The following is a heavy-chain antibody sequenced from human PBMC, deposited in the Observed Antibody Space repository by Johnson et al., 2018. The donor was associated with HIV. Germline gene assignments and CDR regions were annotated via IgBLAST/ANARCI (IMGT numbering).Heavy chain of an antibody. Sequence: VQLVESGGGVVRPGESLRLSCAASTFTFDDYGMTWVRQAPGKGLEWVSAINWHGGSPGYAESVRGRFTISRDNAKKSLYLQMNSLRAEDTALYYCARVLIATPPSYSSSWYSSRAFDVWGQGTMVTVSS. D-gene: IGHD6-13*01. V-gene: IGHV3-20*04. CDR1: TFTFDDYG. CDR2: INWHGGSP. CDR3: ARVLIATPPSYSSSWYSSRAFDV. J-gene: IGHJ3*01.